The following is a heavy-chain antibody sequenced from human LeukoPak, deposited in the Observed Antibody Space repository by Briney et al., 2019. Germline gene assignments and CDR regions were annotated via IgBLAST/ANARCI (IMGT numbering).Heavy chain of an antibody. D-gene: IGHD4-17*01. CDR1: GFTFSSCA. J-gene: IGHJ4*02. V-gene: IGHV3-23*01. Sequence: PGGSLRLSCAASGFTFSSCAMSWVRQAPGKGLEWVSAISGSGGSTYYADSVKGRFTISRDNSKNTLYLQMNSLRAEDTAVYYCAKEPNYGDYGAYFDYWGQGTLVTVSS. CDR3: AKEPNYGDYGAYFDY. CDR2: ISGSGGST.